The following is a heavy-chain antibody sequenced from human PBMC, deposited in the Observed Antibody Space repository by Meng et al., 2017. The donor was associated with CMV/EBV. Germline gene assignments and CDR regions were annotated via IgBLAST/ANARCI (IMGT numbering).Heavy chain of an antibody. D-gene: IGHD2-2*01. CDR2: INPNSGGT. Sequence: ASVKVSCKASGYTFTGYYMHWVRQAPGQGLEWMGWINPNSGGTNYAQKFQGRVTMTRDTSISTAYMELSRLRSDDTAVYYCARSHCSSTSCYPTGNGIDVWGQGTTVTVSS. J-gene: IGHJ6*02. V-gene: IGHV1-2*02. CDR1: GYTFTGYY. CDR3: ARSHCSSTSCYPTGNGIDV.